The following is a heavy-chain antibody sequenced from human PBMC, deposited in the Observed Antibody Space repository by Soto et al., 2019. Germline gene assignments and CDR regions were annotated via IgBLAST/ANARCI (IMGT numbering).Heavy chain of an antibody. Sequence: QVQLAQSGAEVKKPGASVKVSCKTSGYTFTRDTMHWVRQAPGQRLEWMGWINAGDGNTKYSQKFQGRLTITRDTSASTAYMELSSLRSEDTAVYYSARGRKDQIIYYYYMDVWGKGTTVTVSS. V-gene: IGHV1-3*01. CDR1: GYTFTRDT. CDR2: INAGDGNT. J-gene: IGHJ6*03. CDR3: ARGRKDQIIYYYYMDV. D-gene: IGHD2-2*01.